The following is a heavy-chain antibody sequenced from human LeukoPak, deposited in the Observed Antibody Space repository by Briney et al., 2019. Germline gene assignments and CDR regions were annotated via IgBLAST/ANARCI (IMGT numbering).Heavy chain of an antibody. V-gene: IGHV3-23*01. CDR3: AKNGDRGAYCSGGSCYPYYYYYIDV. J-gene: IGHJ6*03. Sequence: GTPRLSCAASGFTFSSYGMSWVRQAPGKGLEWVSSISSTGGTTYYADSVKGRFTISRDNSKNTLYLQMNSLRAEDTAIYYCAKNGDRGAYCSGGSCYPYYYYYIDVWGKGTTVTISS. CDR2: ISSTGGTT. D-gene: IGHD2-15*01. CDR1: GFTFSSYG.